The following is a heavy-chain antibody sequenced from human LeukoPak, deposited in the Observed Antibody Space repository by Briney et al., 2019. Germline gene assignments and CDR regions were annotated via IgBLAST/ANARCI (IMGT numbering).Heavy chain of an antibody. Sequence: GGSLRLSCEASGFTFSNYWMSWVRQAPGKGLEWVANINQDGSETYYVDSVKGRFTISRDNAKNSLYLQMNSLRVEDTAVYYCARSDWFDYWGQGTLVTVSS. CDR2: INQDGSET. V-gene: IGHV3-7*02. CDR1: GFTFSNYW. D-gene: IGHD3-9*01. CDR3: ARSDWFDY. J-gene: IGHJ4*02.